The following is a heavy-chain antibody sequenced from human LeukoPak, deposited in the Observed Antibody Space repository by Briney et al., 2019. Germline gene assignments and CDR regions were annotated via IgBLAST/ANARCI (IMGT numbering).Heavy chain of an antibody. V-gene: IGHV4-59*08. J-gene: IGHJ6*02. CDR1: GGSISNYC. D-gene: IGHD2-2*01. CDR2: IYYSGST. CDR3: ARSDCSTTSCVAYYGMDV. Sequence: PSETLSLTCTVSGGSISNYCWNWIRQPPGKGLEWMGYIYYSGSTNYNPSLKSRVTISVDTSKNQFSLKLSSMTAADTAVYYCARSDCSTTSCVAYYGMDVWGQGTTVTVSS.